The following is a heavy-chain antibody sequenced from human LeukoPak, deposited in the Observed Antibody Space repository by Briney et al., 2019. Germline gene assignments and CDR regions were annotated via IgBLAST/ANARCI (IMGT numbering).Heavy chain of an antibody. CDR3: AKERGYSSSFDY. Sequence: GGSLRLSCAASGFTFDDYAMHWVRQAPGKGLEWVSGISWNSGSIGYADPVKGRFTISRDNAKNSLYLQMNSLRAEDTALYYCAKERGYSSSFDYWGQGTLVTVSS. CDR1: GFTFDDYA. J-gene: IGHJ4*02. D-gene: IGHD6-13*01. V-gene: IGHV3-9*01. CDR2: ISWNSGSI.